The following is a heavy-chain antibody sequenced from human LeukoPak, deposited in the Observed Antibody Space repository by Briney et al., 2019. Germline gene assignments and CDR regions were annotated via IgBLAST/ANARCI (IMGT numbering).Heavy chain of an antibody. CDR2: INTDGSSA. CDR1: GFTFSGYW. D-gene: IGHD4/OR15-4a*01. CDR3: ARRAGAYSHPYDY. V-gene: IGHV3-74*01. J-gene: IGHJ4*02. Sequence: PGGSLRLSCAASGFTFSGYWMHWVRQGPGKGLVWVSRINTDGSSASYADSVKGRFTISRDNAKNTLYLQMNSLRAEDTAVYYCARRAGAYSHPYDYWGQGTLVTVSS.